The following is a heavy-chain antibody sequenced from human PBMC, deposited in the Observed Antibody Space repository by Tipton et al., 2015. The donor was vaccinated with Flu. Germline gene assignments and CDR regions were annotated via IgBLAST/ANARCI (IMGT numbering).Heavy chain of an antibody. D-gene: IGHD3-16*01. CDR3: AGGGGGFAS. V-gene: IGHV6-1*01. CDR1: GDSVSNNSAI. Sequence: GLVKPSQTLSLTCAISGDSVSNNSAIWSWIRQSPSRGLEWLGRTYYRSKWYNDYAVSVKGRITINPDTSNNQFSLQLNSVTPGDTAVYYCAGGGGGFASWGQGTLVTVSS. CDR2: TYYRSKWYN. J-gene: IGHJ4*02.